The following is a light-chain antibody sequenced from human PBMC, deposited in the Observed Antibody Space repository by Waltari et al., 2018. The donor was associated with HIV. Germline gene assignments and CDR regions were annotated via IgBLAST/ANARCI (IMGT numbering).Light chain of an antibody. CDR2: KAS. V-gene: IGKV1-5*03. J-gene: IGKJ1*01. Sequence: DIQMTQSPSTLSASVGDRVTITCPASQSISNWLAWYQQKPGKAPKLLIYKASSLEGGVPSRFSGSGSGTEFTLTISSLQPDDFATYYCQQYNTYSPRSWTFGQGTKVEIK. CDR1: QSISNW. CDR3: QQYNTYSPRSWT.